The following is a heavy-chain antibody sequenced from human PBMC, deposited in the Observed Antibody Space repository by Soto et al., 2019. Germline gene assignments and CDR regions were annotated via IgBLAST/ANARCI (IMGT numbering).Heavy chain of an antibody. CDR2: INPSGGST. CDR3: ARDLGRSYYDSSRFDP. CDR1: GYTFTSYY. J-gene: IGHJ5*02. V-gene: IGHV1-46*01. D-gene: IGHD3-22*01. Sequence: ASVKVSCKASGYTFTSYYMHWVRQAPGQGLEWMGIINPSGGSTSYAQKFQGRVTMTRDTSTSTVYMELSSLRSEDTAVYYCARDLGRSYYDSSRFDPWGQGTLVTVS.